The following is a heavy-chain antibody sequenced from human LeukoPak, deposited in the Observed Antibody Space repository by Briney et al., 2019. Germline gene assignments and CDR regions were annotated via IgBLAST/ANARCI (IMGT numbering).Heavy chain of an antibody. V-gene: IGHV3-30-3*01. CDR3: AREEDTAMVTKAFDI. CDR1: GFTFSSYA. D-gene: IGHD5-18*01. J-gene: IGHJ3*02. CDR2: ISYDGSNK. Sequence: GGSLRLSCAASGFTFSSYAMHWVRQAPGKGLEWVAVISYDGSNKYYADSVKGRFTISRDNSKNTLYLQMNSLRAEDTAVYYCAREEDTAMVTKAFDIWGQGTMVTVSS.